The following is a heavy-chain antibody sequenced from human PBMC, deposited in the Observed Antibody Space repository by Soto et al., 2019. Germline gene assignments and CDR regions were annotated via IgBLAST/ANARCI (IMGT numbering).Heavy chain of an antibody. CDR1: GFTFSDHY. CDR3: ARGGGGYSFDY. D-gene: IGHD1-26*01. V-gene: IGHV3-72*01. J-gene: IGHJ4*02. Sequence: VQLVESGGGLVQPGGSLRLSCAASGFTFSDHYLDWVRQAPGKGLEWVGRSGNKPNSYTTEYAASVKGRFTVSRDDSKNLLYLQMNSLKTEDTAVYYCARGGGGYSFDYWGQGTLVTVSS. CDR2: SGNKPNSYTT.